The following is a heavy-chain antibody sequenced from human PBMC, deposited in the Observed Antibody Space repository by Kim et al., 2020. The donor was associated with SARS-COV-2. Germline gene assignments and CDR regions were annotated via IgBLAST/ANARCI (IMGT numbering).Heavy chain of an antibody. V-gene: IGHV4-34*01. CDR2: INHSGST. J-gene: IGHJ4*02. Sequence: SETLSLTCAVYGGSFSGYYWSWIRQPPGKGLEWIGEINHSGSTNYNPSLKSRVTISVDTSKNQFSLKLSSVTAADTAVYYCARVKDPVRNFDYWGQGTLV. CDR1: GGSFSGYY. D-gene: IGHD3-10*01. CDR3: ARVKDPVRNFDY.